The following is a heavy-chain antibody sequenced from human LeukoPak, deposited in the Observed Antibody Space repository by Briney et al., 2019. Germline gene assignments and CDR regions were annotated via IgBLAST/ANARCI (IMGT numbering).Heavy chain of an antibody. D-gene: IGHD3-3*01. J-gene: IGHJ4*02. CDR2: INSDGRST. V-gene: IGHV3-74*01. Sequence: GGSLRLSCAASGFTFSTSWMHWVRQVPGKGLVWVSRINSDGRSTDYADSVKGRFTIFRDNTKNTLYLQMNSLRAEDTAVYYCAHTVWSGNYFDYWGQGTLVTVSS. CDR1: GFTFSTSW. CDR3: AHTVWSGNYFDY.